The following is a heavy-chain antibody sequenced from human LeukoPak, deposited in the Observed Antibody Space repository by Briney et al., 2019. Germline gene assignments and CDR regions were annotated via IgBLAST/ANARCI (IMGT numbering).Heavy chain of an antibody. V-gene: IGHV4-30-2*01. Sequence: PSETLSLTCAVSGGSISSGGYSWSWIRQPPGKGLEWIGYIYHSGSTYYNPSLKSRVTISVGRSKNQFSLKLSSVTAADTAVYYCARGRSLGAFDIWGQGTMVTVSS. CDR2: IYHSGST. J-gene: IGHJ3*02. D-gene: IGHD7-27*01. CDR3: ARGRSLGAFDI. CDR1: GGSISSGGYS.